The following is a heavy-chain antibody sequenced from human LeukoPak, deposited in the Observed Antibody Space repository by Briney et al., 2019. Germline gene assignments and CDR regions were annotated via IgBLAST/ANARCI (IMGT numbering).Heavy chain of an antibody. Sequence: SVKVSCKASGGTFSSYAISWVRQAPGQGLEWMGRIIPIFGTANYAQKFQGRVAITTDESTSTAYMELSSLRSEDTAVYYCARDFGISSGFPFDIWGQGTMVTVSS. CDR1: GGTFSSYA. D-gene: IGHD3-22*01. CDR3: ARDFGISSGFPFDI. J-gene: IGHJ3*02. CDR2: IIPIFGTA. V-gene: IGHV1-69*05.